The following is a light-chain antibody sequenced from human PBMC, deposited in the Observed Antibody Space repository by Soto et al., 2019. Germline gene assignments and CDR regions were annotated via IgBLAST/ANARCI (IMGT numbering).Light chain of an antibody. V-gene: IGKV3-15*01. CDR2: DAS. CDR3: QQYINWPRT. Sequence: IGMTQSPATLSVSPGERATLSCRASQSVSSYLLWYQQKPGQTPRLLIYDASTRASGIPASFSGSGSGTEFTLTISSLQSTDFGVYYCQQYINWPRTFGQGTKVDIK. CDR1: QSVSSY. J-gene: IGKJ1*01.